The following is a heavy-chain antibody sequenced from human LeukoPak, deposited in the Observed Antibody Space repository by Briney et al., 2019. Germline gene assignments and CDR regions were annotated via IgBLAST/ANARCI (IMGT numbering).Heavy chain of an antibody. CDR3: AKCSANYYNDAFDM. J-gene: IGHJ3*02. CDR2: IRGGGAGT. CDR1: GFTFSDYA. Sequence: PGGSLRLSCAASGFTFSDYAMNWVRQAPGKGLEWVSFIRGGGAGTGYADPVQGRFIISRDNSKNTLYLQMNSLRVEDTATYYCAKCSANYYNDAFDMWGQGTMVTVSS. D-gene: IGHD3-10*02. V-gene: IGHV3-23*01.